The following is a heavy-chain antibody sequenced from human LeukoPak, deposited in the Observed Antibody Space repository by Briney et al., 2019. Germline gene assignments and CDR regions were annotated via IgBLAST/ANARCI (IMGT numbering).Heavy chain of an antibody. V-gene: IGHV3-30*18. CDR1: GFSFSTYA. Sequence: GRSLRLSCAASGFSFSTYAMHWVRQAPGKGLEWVAFISYEGSNKYYTDSVMGRFTVSRDNSKNTLYLQMNTLRAEDTAVYRCAKDYGMGTYFGNWGQGALVAVSS. CDR2: ISYEGSNK. CDR3: AKDYGMGTYFGN. D-gene: IGHD1-7*01. J-gene: IGHJ4*02.